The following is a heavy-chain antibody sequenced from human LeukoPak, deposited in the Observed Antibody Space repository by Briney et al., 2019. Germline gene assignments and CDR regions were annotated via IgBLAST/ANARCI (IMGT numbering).Heavy chain of an antibody. D-gene: IGHD2-8*01. CDR2: ISSSSSYI. J-gene: IGHJ4*02. V-gene: IGHV3-21*01. CDR1: GFTFSSYS. CDR3: ARDRPLCTNGACYTRAYDY. Sequence: GGSLRLSCAASGFTFSSYSMNWVRQAPGKGLEWVSSISSSSSYIYYADSVKGRFTISRDNAKNSLYLQMNSLRAEDTAVYYCARDRPLCTNGACYTRAYDYWGQGTLVTVSS.